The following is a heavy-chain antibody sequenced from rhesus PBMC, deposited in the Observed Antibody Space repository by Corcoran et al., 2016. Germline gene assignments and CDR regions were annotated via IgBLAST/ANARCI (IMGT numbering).Heavy chain of an antibody. Sequence: QLQLQESGPGLVKPSETLSLTCAVSGGSISSNYWSWIRQPPGTGLEWIGRIFGSGGSTDHNPSLESRVTSSTDTSKNQFSLKLSSVTAADTAVYYCARERGKYNFWTALPFDYWGQGVLVTVAS. CDR3: ARERGKYNFWTALPFDY. J-gene: IGHJ4*01. CDR1: GGSISSNY. CDR2: IFGSGGST. V-gene: IGHV4-173*01. D-gene: IGHD3-3*01.